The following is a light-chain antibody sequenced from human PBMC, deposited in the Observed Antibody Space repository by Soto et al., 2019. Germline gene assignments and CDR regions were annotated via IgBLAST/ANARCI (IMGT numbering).Light chain of an antibody. Sequence: DIQMTQSPSTRSTSVGDRVTMTCRASQSISNSLAWYQQKPGKAPKLLIYRASALQSGVPSRFSGSGSGTEITLTIDSLQADDSGTFYCQQYSTNPLTFGEGTRVDIK. J-gene: IGKJ4*01. CDR3: QQYSTNPLT. CDR2: RAS. V-gene: IGKV1-5*03. CDR1: QSISNS.